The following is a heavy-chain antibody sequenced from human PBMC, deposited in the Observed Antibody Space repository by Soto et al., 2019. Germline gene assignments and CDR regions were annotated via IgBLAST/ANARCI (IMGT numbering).Heavy chain of an antibody. Sequence: GASVKVSCKASGYTFTSYDINWVRQATGQGLEWMGWMNPNSGNTGYAQKFQGRVTMTRNTSISTAYMELSSLRSEDTAVYYCARGQSRLSGYEEYYDYIWGSYRPDRPLDYWGQGTLVTVSS. J-gene: IGHJ4*02. CDR1: GYTFTSYD. CDR3: ARGQSRLSGYEEYYDYIWGSYRPDRPLDY. CDR2: MNPNSGNT. V-gene: IGHV1-8*01. D-gene: IGHD3-16*02.